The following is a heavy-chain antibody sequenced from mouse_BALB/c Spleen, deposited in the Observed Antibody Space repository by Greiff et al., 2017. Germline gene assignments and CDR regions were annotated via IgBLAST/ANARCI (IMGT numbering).Heavy chain of an antibody. J-gene: IGHJ1*01. CDR2: INSNGGST. CDR3: ARGGGSSYWYFDV. Sequence: EVKLMESGGGLVQPGGSLKLSCAASGFTFSSYGMSWVRQTPDKRLELVATINSNGGSTYYPDSVKGRFTISRDNAKNTLYLQMSSLKSEDTAMYYCARGGGSSYWYFDVWGAGTTVTVSS. V-gene: IGHV5-6-3*01. D-gene: IGHD1-1*01. CDR1: GFTFSSYG.